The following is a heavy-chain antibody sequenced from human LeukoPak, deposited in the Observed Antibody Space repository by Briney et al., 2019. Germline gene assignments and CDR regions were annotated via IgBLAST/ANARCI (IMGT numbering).Heavy chain of an antibody. V-gene: IGHV3-74*01. CDR2: ISSDGLST. Sequence: GVSLRLSCAASGFTLSSYWMHWVRQAPGKGLVGVSRISSDGLSTFYANSVKGRFTIARDIAENTLYLQMNNLRDEDTAVYFCARGYDTSGYPDLWGQGTLVTVSS. CDR1: GFTLSSYW. CDR3: ARGYDTSGYPDL. D-gene: IGHD3-22*01. J-gene: IGHJ5*02.